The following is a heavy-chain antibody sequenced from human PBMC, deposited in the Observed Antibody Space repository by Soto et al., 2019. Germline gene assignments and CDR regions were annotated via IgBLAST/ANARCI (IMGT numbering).Heavy chain of an antibody. Sequence: SETLSLTCAVYGGSFSGYYWSWIRQPPGKGLEWIGEINHSGNTNYNPSLKSRVTISVDTSKNQFSLKLNSVTAADSAVYFCAILEGLATISYYFDFWGPGALVTVSS. D-gene: IGHD1-1*01. CDR2: INHSGNT. V-gene: IGHV4-34*01. CDR1: GGSFSGYY. CDR3: AILEGLATISYYFDF. J-gene: IGHJ4*02.